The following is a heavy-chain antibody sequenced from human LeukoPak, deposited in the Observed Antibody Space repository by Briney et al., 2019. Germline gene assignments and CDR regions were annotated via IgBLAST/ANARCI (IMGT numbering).Heavy chain of an antibody. V-gene: IGHV1-18*04. Sequence: ASVKVSCKASGYTFTGYYMHWVRQAPRQGLEWMGWITVFNGYTKYAQKFQDRVTMTADTSTSTAYMELRSLRSDDTAVYYCAREDYYYDNSGYNDYWGQGTLVTVSS. CDR3: AREDYYYDNSGYNDY. CDR1: GYTFTGYY. J-gene: IGHJ4*02. CDR2: ITVFNGYT. D-gene: IGHD3-22*01.